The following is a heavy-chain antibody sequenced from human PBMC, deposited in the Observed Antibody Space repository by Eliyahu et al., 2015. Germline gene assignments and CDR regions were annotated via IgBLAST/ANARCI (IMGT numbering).Heavy chain of an antibody. D-gene: IGHD3-22*01. Sequence: QVQLQQWGAGLLKPSETLSLRCAVYGGSFSDYYWSWIRQSPGKGLEWIGEINQSGRTNYNPSLKSRVTISVDTSKNQFSLKLSSLTAADTAVYYCARAVADSSGYRGSDLDYWGQGTLVTVSS. CDR1: GGSFSDYY. CDR3: ARAVADSSGYRGSDLDY. J-gene: IGHJ4*02. CDR2: INQSGRT. V-gene: IGHV4-34*02.